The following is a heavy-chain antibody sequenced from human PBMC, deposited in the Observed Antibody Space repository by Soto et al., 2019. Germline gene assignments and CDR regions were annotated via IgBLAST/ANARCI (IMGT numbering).Heavy chain of an antibody. Sequence: QVQLVATGGGLVKPGGSLRLSCAASGFSFSDYYLGWIRQAPGKGLEWLADVTRKGRTDLVADSVKGRFTSSSDNAQNSLHLQMNSLRVEDTAVYYCARDPSGHDFPVYWYIDLWGQGTLVTVSS. CDR2: VTRKGRTD. CDR3: ARDPSGHDFPVYWYIDL. D-gene: IGHD5-12*01. CDR1: GFSFSDYY. J-gene: IGHJ4*02. V-gene: IGHV3-11*01.